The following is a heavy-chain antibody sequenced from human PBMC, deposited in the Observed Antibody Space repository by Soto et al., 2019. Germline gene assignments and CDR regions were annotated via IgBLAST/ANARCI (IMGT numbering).Heavy chain of an antibody. J-gene: IGHJ4*02. Sequence: ASVKVSCKASGYTFTSYGISWVRQAPGQGLEWMGWISAYNGNTNYAQKLQGRVTMTTNTSTSTANMELRSLRSDYTAVYYCARDPVDFRSGYDYWGQGTLVTVSS. CDR3: ARDPVDFRSGYDY. D-gene: IGHD3-3*01. CDR2: ISAYNGNT. V-gene: IGHV1-18*01. CDR1: GYTFTSYG.